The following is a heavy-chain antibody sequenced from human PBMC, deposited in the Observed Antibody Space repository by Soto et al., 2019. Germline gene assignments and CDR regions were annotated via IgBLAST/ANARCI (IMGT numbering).Heavy chain of an antibody. CDR1: GFTFNNYA. Sequence: EVQLLESGGGLVQPGGSLRLSCAASGFTFNNYAMTWVRQAPGKGLEWVSAISGGGDTTSYADSVKGRFTVSRDGSTNTLYLQMSSLRAEDTALYSCAKGRGGSGSLTHRVDFWGQGTLVTVSS. CDR3: AKGRGGSGSLTHRVDF. D-gene: IGHD3-10*01. CDR2: ISGGGDTT. J-gene: IGHJ4*02. V-gene: IGHV3-23*01.